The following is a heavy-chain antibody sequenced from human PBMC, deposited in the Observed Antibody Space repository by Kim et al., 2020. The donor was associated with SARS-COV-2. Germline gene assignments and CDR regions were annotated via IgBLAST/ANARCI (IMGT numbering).Heavy chain of an antibody. Sequence: GESLKISCKGSGYSFTSYWIGWVRQMPGKGLEWMGIIYPGDSDTRYSPSFQGQVTISADKSISTAYLQWSSLKASDTAMYYCARVPSSSWYRANNYFDYWGQGTLVTVSS. CDR1: GYSFTSYW. J-gene: IGHJ4*02. V-gene: IGHV5-51*01. CDR2: IYPGDSDT. CDR3: ARVPSSSWYRANNYFDY. D-gene: IGHD6-13*01.